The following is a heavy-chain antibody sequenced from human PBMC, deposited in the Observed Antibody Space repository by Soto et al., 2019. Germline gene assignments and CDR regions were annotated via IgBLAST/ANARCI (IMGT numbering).Heavy chain of an antibody. CDR2: ISYDGSNK. Sequence: QVQLVESGGGVVQPGRSLRLSCAASGFTFSSYGMHWVRQAPGKGLEWVAVISYDGSNKYYADSVKGRFTISRDNSKNTLYLQMNSLRAEDTAVYYCAKMTTVTTDAFDIWGQGTMVTVSS. CDR3: AKMTTVTTDAFDI. D-gene: IGHD4-17*01. V-gene: IGHV3-30*18. J-gene: IGHJ3*02. CDR1: GFTFSSYG.